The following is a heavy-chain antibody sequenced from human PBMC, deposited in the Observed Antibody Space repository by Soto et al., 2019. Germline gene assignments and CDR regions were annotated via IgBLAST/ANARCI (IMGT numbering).Heavy chain of an antibody. CDR3: ARDYGYCSGGSCYSTLSRGYYGMDV. CDR2: IYSGGST. J-gene: IGHJ6*02. CDR1: GFTVSSNY. Sequence: GGSLRLSCAASGFTVSSNYMSWVRQAPGKGLEWVSVIYSGGSTYYADSVKGRFTISRDNSKNTLYLQMNSLRAEDTAVYYCARDYGYCSGGSCYSTLSRGYYGMDVWGQGTTVTVSS. D-gene: IGHD2-15*01. V-gene: IGHV3-53*01.